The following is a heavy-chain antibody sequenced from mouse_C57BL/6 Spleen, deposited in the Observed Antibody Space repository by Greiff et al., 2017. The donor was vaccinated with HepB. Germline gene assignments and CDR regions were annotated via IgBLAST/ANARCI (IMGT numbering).Heavy chain of an antibody. V-gene: IGHV1-54*01. CDR3: ARGPYDDV. CDR2: INPGSGGT. Sequence: QVQLQQSGAELVRPGTSVKVSCKASGYAFTNYLIEWVKQRPGQGLEWIGVINPGSGGTNYNEKFKGKATLTADKSSSTAYMQLSSLTSEDSAVYFCARGPYDDVWGTGTTVTVSS. D-gene: IGHD2-3*01. CDR1: GYAFTNYL. J-gene: IGHJ1*03.